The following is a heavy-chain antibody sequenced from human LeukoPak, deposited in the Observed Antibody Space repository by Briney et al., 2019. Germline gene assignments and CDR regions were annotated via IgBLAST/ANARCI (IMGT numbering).Heavy chain of an antibody. CDR2: ISHEGSSK. Sequence: QPGRSLRLSCAASGLSFGSYGMHWVRQAPGKGLEWVAVISHEGSSKYYADSVKGRFTISRDNSKNMVYLQMNSLRPEDTAVYYCARDRRAVAPYYFDYWGQGTLVTVSS. V-gene: IGHV3-30*03. D-gene: IGHD6-19*01. CDR1: GLSFGSYG. CDR3: ARDRRAVAPYYFDY. J-gene: IGHJ4*02.